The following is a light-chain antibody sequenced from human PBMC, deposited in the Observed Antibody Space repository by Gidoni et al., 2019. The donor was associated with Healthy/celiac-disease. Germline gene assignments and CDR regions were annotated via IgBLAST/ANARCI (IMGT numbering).Light chain of an antibody. CDR3: QQRSNWIVT. J-gene: IGKJ3*01. Sequence: EIVLTQSPATLSLSPGERATLSCRASQSVSSYLVWYQQKPGQAPRLLIYDASNRATCIPARFSGSGAGTDFTLTISSLEPEDFAVYYYQQRSNWIVTFGPGTKVDIK. CDR2: DAS. CDR1: QSVSSY. V-gene: IGKV3-11*01.